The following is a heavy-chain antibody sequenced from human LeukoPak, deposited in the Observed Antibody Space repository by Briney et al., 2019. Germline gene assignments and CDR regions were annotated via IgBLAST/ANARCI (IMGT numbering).Heavy chain of an antibody. J-gene: IGHJ4*02. Sequence: PGGSLRLSCAASGFTFTTYAMHLVRQAPGKGLEWVAVISNDGSNKYYADSVRGRFTISRDNSKNTLYLHMNSLRAEDTAVYYCARDGVTVTSFYYFDCWGQGTLVTVSS. CDR1: GFTFTTYA. V-gene: IGHV3-30*04. CDR2: ISNDGSNK. CDR3: ARDGVTVTSFYYFDC. D-gene: IGHD4-11*01.